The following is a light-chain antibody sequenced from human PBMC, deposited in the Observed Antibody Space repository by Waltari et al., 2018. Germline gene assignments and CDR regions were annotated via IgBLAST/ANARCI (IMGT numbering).Light chain of an antibody. Sequence: QLVLTQSPSASASLGASVKLTCTLSSGHSTNIIAWLQQQPEKGPRFLMNVKSDGSHNKGVGIPDRFSGSSSGAERYLTISSLQSEDEADYYCQTGGHGTWVFGGGTK. V-gene: IGLV4-69*01. CDR1: SGHSTNI. CDR3: QTGGHGTWV. J-gene: IGLJ3*02. CDR2: VKSDGSH.